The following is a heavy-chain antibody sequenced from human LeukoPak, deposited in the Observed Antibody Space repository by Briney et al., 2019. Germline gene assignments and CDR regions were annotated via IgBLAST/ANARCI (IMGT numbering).Heavy chain of an antibody. CDR3: ARPTCGGDCPAGAFDI. CDR1: GFTVSNY. CDR2: IYSGGST. Sequence: GGSLRLSCAASGFTVSNYMTWVRQAPGKGLEWVSVIYSGGSTYYADSVKGRFTISRDTSKNTLYLQMNSLRAEDTAVYYCARPTCGGDCPAGAFDIWGQGTMVTVSS. J-gene: IGHJ3*02. V-gene: IGHV3-66*01. D-gene: IGHD2-21*02.